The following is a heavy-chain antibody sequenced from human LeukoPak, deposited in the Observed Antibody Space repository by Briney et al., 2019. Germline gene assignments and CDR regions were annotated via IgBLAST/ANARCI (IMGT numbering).Heavy chain of an antibody. J-gene: IGHJ4*02. CDR1: GGSISSYY. Sequence: SETLSLTCTVSGGSISSYYWSWIRQPPGKGLEWIGYIYYSGSTNYNPSLKSRVTISVDTSKNQFSLKLSSVTAADTAVYYCAREVVDYDILTGYYSYYFDYWGQGTLVTVSS. D-gene: IGHD3-9*01. CDR2: IYYSGST. V-gene: IGHV4-59*12. CDR3: AREVVDYDILTGYYSYYFDY.